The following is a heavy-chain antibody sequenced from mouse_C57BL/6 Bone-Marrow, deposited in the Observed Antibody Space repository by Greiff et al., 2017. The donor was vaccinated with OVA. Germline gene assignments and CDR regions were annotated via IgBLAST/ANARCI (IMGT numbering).Heavy chain of an antibody. CDR3: ARGLWGYYAMDY. Sequence: QVQLKQSGAELARPGASVKMSCKASGYTFTSYTMHWVKQRPGQGLEWIGYINPSSGYTKYNQKFKDKATLTADKSSSTAYMQLSSLTSEDSAVYYCARGLWGYYAMDYWGQGTSVTVSS. CDR1: GYTFTSYT. CDR2: INPSSGYT. J-gene: IGHJ4*01. D-gene: IGHD4-1*01. V-gene: IGHV1-4*01.